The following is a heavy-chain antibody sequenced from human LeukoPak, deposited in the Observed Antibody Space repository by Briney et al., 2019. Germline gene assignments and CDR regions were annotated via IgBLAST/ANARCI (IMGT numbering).Heavy chain of an antibody. CDR2: IYTSGST. Sequence: SETLSLTCTVSGGSISSYYWSWIRQPAGKGLEWIGRIYTSGSTNYNPSLKSRVTMSVDTSKNQFSLKLSSVTAADTAVYYCARITTINDSSGSIDYWGQGTLVTVSS. J-gene: IGHJ4*02. CDR1: GGSISSYY. CDR3: ARITTINDSSGSIDY. V-gene: IGHV4-4*07. D-gene: IGHD3-22*01.